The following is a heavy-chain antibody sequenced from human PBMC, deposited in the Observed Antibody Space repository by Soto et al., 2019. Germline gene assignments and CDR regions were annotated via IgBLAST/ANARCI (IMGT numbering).Heavy chain of an antibody. D-gene: IGHD6-13*01. CDR2: IHYSGTT. J-gene: IGHJ4*02. V-gene: IGHV4-59*01. Sequence: SVTLSLTCTVSGGSMRNYYWTWIRQPPGKVLERIGYIHYSGTTSFFPSYNPSLRSRVTISEDTSKNQFSLKLLSVTTADTAVYFCAAGEASSRNLAPYYLDFCGQGTLVTVSS. CDR1: GGSMRNYY. CDR3: AAGEASSRNLAPYYLDF.